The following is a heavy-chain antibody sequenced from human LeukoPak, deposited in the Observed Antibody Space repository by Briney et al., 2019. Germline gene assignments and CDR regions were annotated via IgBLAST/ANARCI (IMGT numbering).Heavy chain of an antibody. D-gene: IGHD3-3*01. V-gene: IGHV4-59*08. CDR1: GGSISSYY. J-gene: IGHJ4*02. CDR2: IYYSGST. Sequence: SETLSLTCTVSGGSISSYYWSWIRQPPGKGLEWIGYIYYSGSTSYNPSLKSRVTISVDTSKNQFSLKLSSVTAADTAVYYCARVLSGYIDYWGQGTLVTVSS. CDR3: ARVLSGYIDY.